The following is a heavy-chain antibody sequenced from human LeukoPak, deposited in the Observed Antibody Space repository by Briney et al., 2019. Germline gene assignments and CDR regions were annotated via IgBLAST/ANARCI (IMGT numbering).Heavy chain of an antibody. D-gene: IGHD3-22*01. CDR3: ARGSYYDSSGYPDY. Sequence: PGGSLRLSCAASGFTFSSYAMHWVRQAPGKGLEWVAVKSYDGSNKYCADSVKGRFTISRDNSKNTLYLQMNSLRAEDTAVYYCARGSYYDSSGYPDYWGQGTLVTVSS. CDR1: GFTFSSYA. V-gene: IGHV3-30-3*01. CDR2: KSYDGSNK. J-gene: IGHJ4*02.